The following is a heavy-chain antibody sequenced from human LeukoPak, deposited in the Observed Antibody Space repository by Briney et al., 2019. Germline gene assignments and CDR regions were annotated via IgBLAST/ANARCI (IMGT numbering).Heavy chain of an antibody. CDR3: ARDSMLRY. V-gene: IGHV4-59*01. J-gene: IGHJ4*02. D-gene: IGHD3-10*02. CDR1: GGSISPYY. Sequence: SEALSLTCTVSGGSISPYYWSWIRQPPGKGLEWIGYIYYTGGTKYNPSLKSRVTISVDTSKNQFSLKLSSVTAADTAVYYCARDSMLRYWGQGTLVTVSS. CDR2: IYYTGGT.